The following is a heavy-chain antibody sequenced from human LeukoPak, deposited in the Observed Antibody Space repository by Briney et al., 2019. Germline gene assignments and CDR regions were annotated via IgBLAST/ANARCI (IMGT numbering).Heavy chain of an antibody. CDR3: ASREDIVVVPAAPASQEAFDI. V-gene: IGHV3-30*02. CDR2: IRYDGSNK. Sequence: GGSLRLSCAASGFTFSSYGMHWVRQAPGKGLEWVAFIRYDGSNKYYADSVKGRFTISRDNSKNTLYLQMNSLRAEDTAVYYCASREDIVVVPAAPASQEAFDIWGQGTMVTVSS. D-gene: IGHD2-2*01. CDR1: GFTFSSYG. J-gene: IGHJ3*02.